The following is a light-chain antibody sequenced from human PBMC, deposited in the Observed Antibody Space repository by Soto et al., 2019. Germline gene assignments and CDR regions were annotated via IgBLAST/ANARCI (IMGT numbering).Light chain of an antibody. CDR3: CSYAGGSILI. V-gene: IGLV2-11*01. CDR2: DVN. Sequence: QSALTQPRSVSGSPGQSVTISCTGTSSDVGGYKYVSWYQQQPGKAPKLIIYDVNKRPSGVPGRFSGSKSANTASPTISGLQAEDEADYYCCSYAGGSILIFGGGTKLTVL. CDR1: SSDVGGYKY. J-gene: IGLJ2*01.